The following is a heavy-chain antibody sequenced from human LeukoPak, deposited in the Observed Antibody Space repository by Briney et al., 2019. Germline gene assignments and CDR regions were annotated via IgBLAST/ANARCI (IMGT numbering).Heavy chain of an antibody. Sequence: SETLSLTCTVSGGSISGYSWRWIRQPPGKGLDWIGYILYTGTTNYNPSLKSRITISVDTSRNQISLNLNSVTAADTAVYYCARGHQGFDPWGQGILVSVSS. D-gene: IGHD2-2*01. V-gene: IGHV4-59*08. CDR3: ARGHQGFDP. CDR1: GGSISGYS. J-gene: IGHJ5*02. CDR2: ILYTGTT.